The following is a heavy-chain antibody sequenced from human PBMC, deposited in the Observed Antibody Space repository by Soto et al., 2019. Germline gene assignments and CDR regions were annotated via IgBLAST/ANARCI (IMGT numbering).Heavy chain of an antibody. CDR3: AKSGGILTGYPTPAYYYYYYMDV. V-gene: IGHV3-30*18. CDR2: ISYDGSNK. J-gene: IGHJ6*03. CDR1: GFTFSSYG. Sequence: GGSLRLSCAASGFTFSSYGMHWVRQAPGKGLEWVAVISYDGSNKYYADSVKGRFTISRDNSKNTLYLQMNSLRAEDTAVYYCAKSGGILTGYPTPAYYYYYYMDVWGKGTTVTVSS. D-gene: IGHD3-9*01.